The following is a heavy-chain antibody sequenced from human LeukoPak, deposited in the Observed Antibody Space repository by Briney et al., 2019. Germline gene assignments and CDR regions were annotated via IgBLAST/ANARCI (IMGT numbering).Heavy chain of an antibody. V-gene: IGHV1-46*01. Sequence: GASVKVSCKASGYTFASYYMHWVRQAPGQGLEWMGIINPSGGSTSYAQKFQGRVTMTRDTSTSTVYMELSSLRSEDTAVYYCARDGLPLTRADAFDIWGQGTMVTVSS. J-gene: IGHJ3*02. CDR3: ARDGLPLTRADAFDI. D-gene: IGHD3-10*01. CDR2: INPSGGST. CDR1: GYTFASYY.